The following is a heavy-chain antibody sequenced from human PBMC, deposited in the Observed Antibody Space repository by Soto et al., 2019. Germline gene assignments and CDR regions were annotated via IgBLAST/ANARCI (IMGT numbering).Heavy chain of an antibody. CDR2: IFYNGNT. Sequence: SETLSLTCTVSVGSISNYYWTWIRQPPGKGLEWLGYIFYNGNTNYNPSLKSRVTISVDTSKNQFSLNLSSVTAADTAVYYCAKSGLRFLDYFDYWGQGTLVTVSS. CDR3: AKSGLRFLDYFDY. D-gene: IGHD4-17*01. CDR1: VGSISNYY. V-gene: IGHV4-59*01. J-gene: IGHJ4*02.